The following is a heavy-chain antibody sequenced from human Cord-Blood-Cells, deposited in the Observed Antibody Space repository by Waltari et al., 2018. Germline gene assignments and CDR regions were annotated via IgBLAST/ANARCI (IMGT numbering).Heavy chain of an antibody. D-gene: IGHD6-19*01. CDR2: IKQDGSEK. J-gene: IGHJ4*02. V-gene: IGHV3-7*01. Sequence: MSWVRQAPGKGLEWVANIKQDGSEKYYVDSVKGRFTISRDNAKNSLYLQMNSLRAEDTAVYYCARDPAIGIAVAGTVDYWGQGTLVTVSS. CDR3: ARDPAIGIAVAGTVDY.